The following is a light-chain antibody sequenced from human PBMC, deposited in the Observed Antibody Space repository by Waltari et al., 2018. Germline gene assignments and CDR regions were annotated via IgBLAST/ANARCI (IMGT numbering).Light chain of an antibody. Sequence: IQMTQSTSSLSASVGDRVHITCRASQCISNSLAWYQQKPGKAPKLLLYAASILESGVPSRFSGSGSGTDYTLTISSLQPEDFATYYCQQYFTIALAFGGGTKVEIE. V-gene: IGKV1-NL1*01. CDR3: QQYFTIALA. CDR1: QCISNS. J-gene: IGKJ4*01. CDR2: AAS.